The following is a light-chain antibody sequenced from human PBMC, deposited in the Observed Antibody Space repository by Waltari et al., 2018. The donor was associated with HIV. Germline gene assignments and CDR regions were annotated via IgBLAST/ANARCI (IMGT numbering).Light chain of an antibody. CDR3: QQYNNWPLT. V-gene: IGKV3-15*01. J-gene: IGKJ4*01. CDR1: QSIIIN. Sequence: ELVMTLSPATLSGSPGAGVTLSCRASQSIIINLAWYQQKPGQAPRLLMFGTSNRATGVPARFSGSGSGTEFSLTISSLQSEDFAVYYCQQYNNWPLTFGGGTKVEIK. CDR2: GTS.